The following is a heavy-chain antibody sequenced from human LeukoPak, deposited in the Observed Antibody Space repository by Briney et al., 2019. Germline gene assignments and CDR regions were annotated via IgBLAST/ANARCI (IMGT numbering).Heavy chain of an antibody. J-gene: IGHJ5*02. V-gene: IGHV1-2*02. CDR3: ASQRMITFGRASYWFDP. CDR1: GYTFTDYY. D-gene: IGHD3-16*01. Sequence: ASVKVSCKASGYTFTDYYMHWVRQAPGQGLEWMGWINPNTGGTNYAQKFRGRVTMTRDTSIGTAYMELSSLGSDDTAVYYCASQRMITFGRASYWFDPRGQGTLVTGSS. CDR2: INPNTGGT.